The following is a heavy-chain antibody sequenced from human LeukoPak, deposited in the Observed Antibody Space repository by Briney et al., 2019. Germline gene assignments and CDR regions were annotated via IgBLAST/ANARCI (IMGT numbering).Heavy chain of an antibody. D-gene: IGHD4-17*01. Sequence: ASVKVSCKASGGTFSSYSISWVRQAPGQGLEWMGGIIPIFGTANYAQKFQGRVTITADKSTSTAYMELSRLRSEDTAVYYCASGPYGGLIDYWGQGTLVTVSS. CDR3: ASGPYGGLIDY. CDR2: IIPIFGTA. J-gene: IGHJ4*02. V-gene: IGHV1-69*06. CDR1: GGTFSSYS.